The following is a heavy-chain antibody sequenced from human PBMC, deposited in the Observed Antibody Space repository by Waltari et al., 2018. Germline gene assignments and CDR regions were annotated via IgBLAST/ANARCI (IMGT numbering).Heavy chain of an antibody. D-gene: IGHD2-2*01. Sequence: QMQLVESGGGVVQPGGSLRLTRAAPGFTFSSSGLHWVRQTPGKGLEGVAFIRYDGSNAYYADSVKGRFTISRDNSKNTLSLHMNSLRPEDTAVYYCAKDGSFVVVPEAMFDYYMDVWGKGTTVSVSS. J-gene: IGHJ6*03. V-gene: IGHV3-30*02. CDR2: IRYDGSNA. CDR3: AKDGSFVVVPEAMFDYYMDV. CDR1: GFTFSSSG.